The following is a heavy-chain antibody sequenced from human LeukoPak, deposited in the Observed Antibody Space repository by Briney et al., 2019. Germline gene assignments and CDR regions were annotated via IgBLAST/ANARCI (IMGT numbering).Heavy chain of an antibody. CDR3: ARGIAAAGGRWFDP. D-gene: IGHD6-13*01. CDR1: GYTFTDYY. J-gene: IGHJ5*02. CDR2: INPNSGGT. V-gene: IGHV1-2*02. Sequence: GASVNVSCTASGYTFTDYYMHWVRQAPGQGLEWMGWINPNSGGTNYAQQFQGRVTMTRDTSISTAYMELSNLRSDDTAVYYCARGIAAAGGRWFDPWGQGTLVTVSS.